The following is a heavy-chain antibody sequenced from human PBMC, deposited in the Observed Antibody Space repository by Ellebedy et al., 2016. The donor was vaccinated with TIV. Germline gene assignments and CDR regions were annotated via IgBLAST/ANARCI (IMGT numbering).Heavy chain of an antibody. D-gene: IGHD5-12*01. V-gene: IGHV4-59*12. Sequence: SETLSLXCTVSGGSISSYYWSWIRQPPGKGLEWIGYIYYSGSTNYNPSLKSRVTMSVDTSKNQFSLKLSSVTAADTALYYCARGQGRRKATDYWGQGTRVTVSS. J-gene: IGHJ4*02. CDR3: ARGQGRRKATDY. CDR2: IYYSGST. CDR1: GGSISSYY.